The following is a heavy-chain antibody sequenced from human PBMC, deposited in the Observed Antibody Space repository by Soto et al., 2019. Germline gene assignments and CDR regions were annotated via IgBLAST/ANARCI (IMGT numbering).Heavy chain of an antibody. J-gene: IGHJ4*01. Sequence: GESLKISCKGSGYSFTSYWIGWLRQMPVKGLEWMGMIYPGDSDTKYSPSSQGQVTISADKSISTAYLQWSSLKGSDTAMYYCARHRQLLRAFDYWGHGTPVTVSS. CDR1: GYSFTSYW. D-gene: IGHD1-26*01. CDR2: IYPGDSDT. CDR3: ARHRQLLRAFDY. V-gene: IGHV5-51*01.